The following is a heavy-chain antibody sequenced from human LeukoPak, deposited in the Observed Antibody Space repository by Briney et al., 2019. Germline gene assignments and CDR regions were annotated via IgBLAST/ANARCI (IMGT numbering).Heavy chain of an antibody. CDR1: GLTFSTYW. V-gene: IGHV3-74*01. D-gene: IGHD2-15*01. CDR2: VSSDASIT. J-gene: IGHJ4*02. Sequence: GGSLRLSCAASGLTFSTYWMHWVRQDPGKGLVWVSRVSSDASITSYADPVKGRFTISRDNAKNTLYLQMNSLRAEDTALYYCATSARTYIGSSLDYWGQGTLVTVSS. CDR3: ATSARTYIGSSLDY.